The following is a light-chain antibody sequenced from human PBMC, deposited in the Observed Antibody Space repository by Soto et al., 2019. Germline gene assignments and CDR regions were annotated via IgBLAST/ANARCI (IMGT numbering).Light chain of an antibody. J-gene: IGKJ5*01. Sequence: IVMTQSPATRSVSPGGRATLSCRASQSVTSYLAWYQQKPGQAPRLLIYDVSNRASGIPARFSGSGSETDFTLTISSLEPEDFAVYYCQQRSDWPLTFGQGTRLEIK. V-gene: IGKV3-11*01. CDR2: DVS. CDR3: QQRSDWPLT. CDR1: QSVTSY.